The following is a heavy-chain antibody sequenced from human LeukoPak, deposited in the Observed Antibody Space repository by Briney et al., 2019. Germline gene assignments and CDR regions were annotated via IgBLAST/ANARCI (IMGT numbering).Heavy chain of an antibody. CDR3: ARDREQQLVPGAFDI. D-gene: IGHD6-13*01. CDR1: GDSISSYY. Sequence: SETLSLTCTVSGDSISSYYWNWIRQPAGKGLEWIGRIYTSGSTNYNPSLKSRVTMSVDTSKNQFSLKLSSVTAADTAVYYCARDREQQLVPGAFDIWGQGTMVTVSS. J-gene: IGHJ3*02. V-gene: IGHV4-4*07. CDR2: IYTSGST.